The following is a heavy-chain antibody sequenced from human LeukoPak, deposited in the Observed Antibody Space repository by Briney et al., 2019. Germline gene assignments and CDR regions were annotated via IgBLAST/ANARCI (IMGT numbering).Heavy chain of an antibody. V-gene: IGHV1-8*03. D-gene: IGHD2-21*02. J-gene: IGHJ4*02. CDR1: GHSFTSSD. CDR3: ARALVYCGGDCSHYFDY. CDR2: MNPNSGNT. Sequence: EASVKVSCKASGHSFTSSDINWVRQAIGQGLEWMCCMNPNSGNTGYAQKFQGRVTINRNTSMSTAYMELSRLRSEDTAVYYCARALVYCGGDCSHYFDYWGQGDPVTVSS.